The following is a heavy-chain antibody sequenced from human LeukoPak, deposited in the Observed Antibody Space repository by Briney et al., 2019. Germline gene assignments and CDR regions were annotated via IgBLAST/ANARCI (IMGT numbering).Heavy chain of an antibody. J-gene: IGHJ4*02. Sequence: GGSLRLSCEGSAFIFSGHWMNWVRQTPGKGLEWVASIKEDGSERQYVDSVKGRFSISRDNTKGSLFLQLNSLRAEDTAVYYCARGWIDSSGVFDYWGQGTLVTVSS. CDR1: AFIFSGHW. V-gene: IGHV3-7*01. CDR3: ARGWIDSSGVFDY. CDR2: IKEDGSER. D-gene: IGHD6-19*01.